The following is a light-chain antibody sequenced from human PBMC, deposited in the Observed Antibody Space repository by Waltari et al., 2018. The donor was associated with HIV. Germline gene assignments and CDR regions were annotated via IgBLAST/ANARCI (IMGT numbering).Light chain of an antibody. V-gene: IGLV1-47*01. CDR1: SSHLGSHF. Sequence: QSVLTPPPSTSATPAPRVTPLCSAASSHLGSHFLPWYQQPPGGTPKLLNYHSDRRPAGVPDRFSGTEAGTSASLAISGLRSEEEADYYRAAWDNYVNDWVFGGGTRVTVL. CDR2: HSD. J-gene: IGLJ3*02. CDR3: AAWDNYVNDWV.